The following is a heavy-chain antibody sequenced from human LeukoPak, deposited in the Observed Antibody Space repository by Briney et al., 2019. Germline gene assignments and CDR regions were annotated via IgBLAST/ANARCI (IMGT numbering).Heavy chain of an antibody. J-gene: IGHJ3*02. CDR2: MNPNSGNT. D-gene: IGHD5-18*01. Sequence: ASVKVSCKASGYTFTSYDINWVRQAIGQGLEWMGWMNPNSGNTGYAQKFQGRVTMTRNTSISTAYMELSSLGSEDTAVYYCASKSYSYGETPDDAFDIWGQGTMVTVSS. V-gene: IGHV1-8*01. CDR1: GYTFTSYD. CDR3: ASKSYSYGETPDDAFDI.